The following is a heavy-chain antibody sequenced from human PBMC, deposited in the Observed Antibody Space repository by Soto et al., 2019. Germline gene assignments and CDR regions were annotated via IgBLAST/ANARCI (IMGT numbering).Heavy chain of an antibody. J-gene: IGHJ3*02. CDR2: IYYSGST. CDR1: GGSISSGDYY. CDR3: SCDCLSGYYHVFDI. V-gene: IGHV4-30-4*03. D-gene: IGHD3-3*01. Sequence: PSETLSLTCTVSGGSISSGDYYWSWIRQPPGKGLEWIGYIYYSGSTYYNPSLKSRVTISVDTSKNQFSLKLSSVTAADTAVYYFSCDCLSGYYHVFDICGQGTMVTVSS.